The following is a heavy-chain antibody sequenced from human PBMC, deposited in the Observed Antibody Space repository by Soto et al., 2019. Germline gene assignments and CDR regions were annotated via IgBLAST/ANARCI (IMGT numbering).Heavy chain of an antibody. J-gene: IGHJ6*03. CDR3: AKSAIAARPRHYYYYYMDV. V-gene: IGHV3-23*01. CDR2: ISGSGGST. D-gene: IGHD6-6*01. Sequence: GGSLRLSCAASGFTFSSYAMSWVRQAPGKGLEWVSAISGSGGSTYYADSVKGRFTISRDNSKNTLYLQMNSLRAEDTAVYYCAKSAIAARPRHYYYYYMDVWGKGTTVTVSS. CDR1: GFTFSSYA.